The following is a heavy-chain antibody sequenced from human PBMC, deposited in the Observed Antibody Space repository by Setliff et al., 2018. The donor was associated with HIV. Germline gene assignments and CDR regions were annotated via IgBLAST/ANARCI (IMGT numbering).Heavy chain of an antibody. CDR1: GYTFTGYH. J-gene: IGHJ4*02. CDR2: INPNSGGT. V-gene: IGHV1-2*02. CDR3: ATGRDSSGYSLLADY. D-gene: IGHD3-22*01. Sequence: ASVKVSCKTSGYTFTGYHMHWVRQAPGQGLEWMGWINPNSGGTIYAQKFQDRVTMTRDTSSSTAYMELSRLRSDDTAVYYCATGRDSSGYSLLADYWGRGTLVTVSS.